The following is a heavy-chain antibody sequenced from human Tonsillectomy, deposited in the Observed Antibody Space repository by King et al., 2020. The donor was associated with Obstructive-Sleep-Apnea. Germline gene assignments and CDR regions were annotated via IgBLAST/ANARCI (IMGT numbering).Heavy chain of an antibody. CDR3: ARDSKWDIVATSPDY. CDR1: GYTFTSYG. CDR2: ISAYNGNT. Sequence: LQLVQSGAEVKKPGASVKVSCKASGYTFTSYGISWVRQAPGQGLEWMGWISAYNGNTNYAQKLQGRVTMSTDTSTSTAYMELRSLRSDDTAVYYCARDSKWDIVATSPDYWGQGTLVTVSS. J-gene: IGHJ4*02. V-gene: IGHV1-18*01. D-gene: IGHD5-12*01.